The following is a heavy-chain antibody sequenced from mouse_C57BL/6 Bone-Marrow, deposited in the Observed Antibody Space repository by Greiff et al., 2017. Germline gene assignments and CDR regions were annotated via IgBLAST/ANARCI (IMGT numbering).Heavy chain of an antibody. Sequence: VQLQQPGAELVKPGASVKMSCKASGYTFTSYWITWVKQRPGQGLEWIGDIYPGSGSTNYNEKFKSKATLTVDTSSSKAYMQLSSLTSEDSAVYYCARDSNYLYYYAMDYWGQGTSVTVSS. J-gene: IGHJ4*01. D-gene: IGHD2-5*01. V-gene: IGHV1-55*01. CDR2: IYPGSGST. CDR3: ARDSNYLYYYAMDY. CDR1: GYTFTSYW.